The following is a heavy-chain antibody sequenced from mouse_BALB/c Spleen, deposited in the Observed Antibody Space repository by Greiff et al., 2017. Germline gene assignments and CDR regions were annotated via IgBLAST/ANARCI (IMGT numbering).Heavy chain of an antibody. CDR3: ASGVRLWYFDV. CDR1: GYTFTSYW. Sequence: VQLQQPGAELVKPGASVKLSCKASGYTFTSYWMHWVKQRPGQGLEWIGEINPSNGRTNYNEKFKSKATLTVDKSSSTAYMQLSSLTSEDSAVYYCASGVRLWYFDVWGAGTTVTVSS. CDR2: INPSNGRT. J-gene: IGHJ1*01. D-gene: IGHD1-2*01. V-gene: IGHV1S81*02.